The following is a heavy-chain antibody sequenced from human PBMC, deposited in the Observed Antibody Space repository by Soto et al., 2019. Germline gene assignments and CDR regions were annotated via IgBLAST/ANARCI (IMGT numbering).Heavy chain of an antibody. D-gene: IGHD2-15*01. CDR1: GYTVTIYA. Sequence: SVEVGCKASGYTVTIYAMHWVRQATGQRLEWMGWINAGNGNTKYSQKFQGRVTITRDTSASTAYMELSSLRSEDTAVYYCARDLGGWPDYWGQGTLVTVSS. CDR2: INAGNGNT. V-gene: IGHV1-3*01. J-gene: IGHJ4*02. CDR3: ARDLGGWPDY.